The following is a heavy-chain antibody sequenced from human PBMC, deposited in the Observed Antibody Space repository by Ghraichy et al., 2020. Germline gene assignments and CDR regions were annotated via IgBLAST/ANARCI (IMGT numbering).Heavy chain of an antibody. J-gene: IGHJ4*02. Sequence: SETLSLTCAVYGGSFSGYYWSWIRQPPGKGLEWIGEINHSGSTNYNPSLKSRVTISVDTSKNQFSLKLSSVTAADTAVYYCARERGYTSDYWGKGTLVTVSS. CDR1: GGSFSGYY. CDR3: ARERGYTSDY. CDR2: INHSGST. D-gene: IGHD5-12*01. V-gene: IGHV4-34*01.